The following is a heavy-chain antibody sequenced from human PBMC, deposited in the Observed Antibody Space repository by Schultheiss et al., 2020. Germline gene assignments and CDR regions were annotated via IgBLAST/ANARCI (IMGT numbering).Heavy chain of an antibody. J-gene: IGHJ3*02. Sequence: GSLRLSCAASGFTFSDYYMSWIRQAPGKGLEWVSYISSSGSTIYYADSVKGRFTISRDNAKNSLYLQMNSLRAEDTAVYYCARGSRLLRFLEWLLEAFDIWGKGTMITVAS. CDR2: ISSSGSTI. D-gene: IGHD3-3*01. V-gene: IGHV3-11*01. CDR1: GFTFSDYY. CDR3: ARGSRLLRFLEWLLEAFDI.